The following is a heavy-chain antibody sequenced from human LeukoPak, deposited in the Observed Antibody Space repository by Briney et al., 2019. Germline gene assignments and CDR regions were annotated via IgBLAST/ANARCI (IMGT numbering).Heavy chain of an antibody. D-gene: IGHD3-22*01. J-gene: IGHJ4*02. V-gene: IGHV4-38-2*02. CDR1: GYSISRGYY. CDR3: ARVAPFYYDVSVYLPLDS. Sequence: SETLSLTCTVSGYSISRGYYWGWIRQPPGKGLEWIGSIYHSGSTYYNPSLKSRVTISVDTSKNQFSLKLSSVTAADPAVYYCARVAPFYYDVSVYLPLDSWGQGTLATVSS. CDR2: IYHSGST.